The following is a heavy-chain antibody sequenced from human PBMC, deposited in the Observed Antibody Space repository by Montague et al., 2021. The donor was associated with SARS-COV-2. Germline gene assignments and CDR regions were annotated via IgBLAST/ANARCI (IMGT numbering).Heavy chain of an antibody. V-gene: IGHV4-39*01. Sequence: ETLSLTCTVSGGSISSSSYYWGWIRQPPGKGLEWIGYIYYSGSTYYNPSLKSRVTIFVETSKNQFSLKLSSVTAADTAVYYCARQPTRGITIFGVVTDYGMDVWGQGTTVTVSS. CDR2: IYYSGST. D-gene: IGHD3-3*01. CDR3: ARQPTRGITIFGVVTDYGMDV. CDR1: GGSISSSSYY. J-gene: IGHJ6*02.